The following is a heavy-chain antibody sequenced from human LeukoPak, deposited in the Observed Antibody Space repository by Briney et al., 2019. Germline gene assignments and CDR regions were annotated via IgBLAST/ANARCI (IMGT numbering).Heavy chain of an antibody. V-gene: IGHV4-34*01. Sequence: SETLSLTCAVYGGSFSGYYWSWIRQPPGKGLEWIGEINHSGSTNYNPSLKSRVTISVDTSKNQFSLKLSSVTAADTAVYYCARGVGLGLDYWGQGTLVTVS. D-gene: IGHD3/OR15-3a*01. CDR1: GGSFSGYY. CDR2: INHSGST. CDR3: ARGVGLGLDY. J-gene: IGHJ4*02.